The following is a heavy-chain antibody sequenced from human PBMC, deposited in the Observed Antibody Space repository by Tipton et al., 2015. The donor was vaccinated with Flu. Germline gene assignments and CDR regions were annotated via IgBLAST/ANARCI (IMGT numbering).Heavy chain of an antibody. V-gene: IGHV4-59*08. J-gene: IGHJ4*02. CDR1: GGSFSSYY. CDR3: ARGPEQWLVNPHYFDY. D-gene: IGHD6-19*01. Sequence: TLSLTCTVSGGSFSSYYWSWIRQPPGKRPEWIGHIYYSGSTNYNPALQSRVTISVDTSKNQFSLKLSSVTAADTAVYYCARGPEQWLVNPHYFDYWGQGTLVTVSS. CDR2: IYYSGST.